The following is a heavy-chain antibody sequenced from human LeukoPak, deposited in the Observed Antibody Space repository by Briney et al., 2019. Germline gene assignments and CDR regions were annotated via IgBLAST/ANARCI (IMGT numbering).Heavy chain of an antibody. CDR1: GFTFSNYW. Sequence: GGSLRLSCTASGFTFSNYWMHWVRQAPGKGLVWVSRISGDGMNTAYADSVKGQFTISRDNAKNTLYLQMNSLRVEDTAVYYCARTSYYFDSWGQGTLVTVSP. CDR3: ARTSYYFDS. D-gene: IGHD3-16*01. V-gene: IGHV3-74*01. CDR2: ISGDGMNT. J-gene: IGHJ4*02.